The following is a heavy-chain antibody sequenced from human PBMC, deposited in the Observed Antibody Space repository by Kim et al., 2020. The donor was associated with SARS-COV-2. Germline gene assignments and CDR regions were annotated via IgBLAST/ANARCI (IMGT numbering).Heavy chain of an antibody. D-gene: IGHD3-10*01. CDR3: ARGRGFGSGSYFDY. J-gene: IGHJ4*02. Sequence: AQKVPGRVTMTRDTSISTAYMELSRLRYDDTAVYYCARGRGFGSGSYFDYWGQGTLITVSS. V-gene: IGHV1-2*02.